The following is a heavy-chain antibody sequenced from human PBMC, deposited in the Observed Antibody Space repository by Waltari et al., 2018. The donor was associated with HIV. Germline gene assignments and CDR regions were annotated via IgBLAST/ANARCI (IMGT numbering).Heavy chain of an antibody. CDR3: ARISGYSSGWFDF. CDR2: IDWEDDK. CDR1: GFSLSTSGMS. Sequence: QVTLRESGPARVKPTESVTLTCSFFGFSLSTSGMSVSWIRQPPGKALEWLALIDWEDDKYYTSSLKTRLTISKDTSKNQVVLTMTNLDPVDTATYFCARISGYSSGWFDFWGQGTRSPSPQ. D-gene: IGHD6-25*01. J-gene: IGHJ5*01. V-gene: IGHV2-70*01.